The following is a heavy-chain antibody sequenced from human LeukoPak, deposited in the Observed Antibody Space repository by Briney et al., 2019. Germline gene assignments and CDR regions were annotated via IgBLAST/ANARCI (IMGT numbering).Heavy chain of an antibody. Sequence: PGGSLRLSCAASGFTFSSYEMNWVRQAPGKGLEWVSYISSSGSTIYYADSVKGRFTISRDNAKNSLYLQMNSLRAEDTAVYYCARDSRYDILTGYYHRTPFDYWGQGTLVTVSS. CDR2: ISSSGSTI. J-gene: IGHJ4*02. V-gene: IGHV3-48*03. CDR1: GFTFSSYE. D-gene: IGHD3-9*01. CDR3: ARDSRYDILTGYYHRTPFDY.